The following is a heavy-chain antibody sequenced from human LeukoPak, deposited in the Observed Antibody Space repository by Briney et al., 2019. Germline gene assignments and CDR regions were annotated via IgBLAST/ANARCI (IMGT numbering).Heavy chain of an antibody. J-gene: IGHJ6*03. CDR2: VISTGTYV. CDR1: GFTFSTYS. V-gene: IGHV3-21*01. D-gene: IGHD4/OR15-4a*01. CDR3: ARGPGGASYYYYYYMDV. Sequence: GGSLRVSCAASGFTFSTYSMNWVRQAPGKGLEWVSSVISTGTYVYYADSVKGRFTISRDNAKNSLYLQMNSLRAEDTAVYYCARGPGGASYYYYYYMDVWGKATTVTVSS.